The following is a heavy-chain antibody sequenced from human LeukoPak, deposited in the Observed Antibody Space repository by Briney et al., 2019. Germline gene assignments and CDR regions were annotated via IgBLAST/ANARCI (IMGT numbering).Heavy chain of an antibody. CDR2: IIPIFGTA. CDR1: GYTFTSYD. Sequence: SVKVSCKASGYTFTSYDINWVRQATGQGLEWMGRIIPIFGTANYAQQFQGRATITTDESTSTAYMELSSLRSEDTAVYYCARDRAYLYYYDSSGYLDYWGQGTLVTVSS. D-gene: IGHD3-22*01. V-gene: IGHV1-69*05. J-gene: IGHJ4*02. CDR3: ARDRAYLYYYDSSGYLDY.